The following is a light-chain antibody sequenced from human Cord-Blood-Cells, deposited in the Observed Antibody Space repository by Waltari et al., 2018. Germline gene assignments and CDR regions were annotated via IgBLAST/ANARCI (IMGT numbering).Light chain of an antibody. CDR1: SSDVGGYNY. CDR2: DAS. Sequence: QSALTQPASVSGSPGQSITISCTGTSSDVGGYNYVSWYQQHPGKAPKLMIYDASKRPSVVSNRFSGSKSGNTASLTISGLQAEDEADYYCSSYTSSSTYVVFGGGTKLTVL. CDR3: SSYTSSSTYVV. J-gene: IGLJ2*01. V-gene: IGLV2-14*01.